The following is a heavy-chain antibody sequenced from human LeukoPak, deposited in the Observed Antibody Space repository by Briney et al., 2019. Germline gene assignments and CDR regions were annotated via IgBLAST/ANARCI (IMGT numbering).Heavy chain of an antibody. Sequence: PGRSLRLSCAASGFTFSSYAMHWVRQAPGKGLEWVAVISYDGNNKYYADSVKGRFTISRDNAKNSLYLQMNSLRAEDTAVYYCARMNYISSGWGAPFDYWGQGTLVTVSS. V-gene: IGHV3-30-3*01. CDR2: ISYDGNNK. CDR3: ARMNYISSGWGAPFDY. J-gene: IGHJ4*02. D-gene: IGHD1-7*01. CDR1: GFTFSSYA.